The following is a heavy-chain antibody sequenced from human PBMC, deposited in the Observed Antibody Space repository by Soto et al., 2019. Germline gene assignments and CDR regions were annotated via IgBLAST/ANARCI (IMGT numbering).Heavy chain of an antibody. V-gene: IGHV4-4*02. CDR2: VYHNGDT. CDR1: GASITSTNW. CDR3: ARLQGIQLWD. Sequence: QVQLQESGPGLVRPSETLSLTCTVSGASITSTNWWSWVRQPPGKGLEYIGEVYHNGDTKYNPSLVSRVSMSVDRSKNQFSLRLSSVTAADTAVYYCARLQGIQLWDWGQGTLVTISS. J-gene: IGHJ4*02. D-gene: IGHD5-18*01.